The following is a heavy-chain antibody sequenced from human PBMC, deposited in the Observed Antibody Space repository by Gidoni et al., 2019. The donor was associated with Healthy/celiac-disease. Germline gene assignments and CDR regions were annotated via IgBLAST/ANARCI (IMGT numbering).Heavy chain of an antibody. D-gene: IGHD3-3*01. Sequence: CPASGSTFSSYGMHWVRQAPGKGLEWVAVIWYDGSKKYYADSVKGRFTISRDNSKNTLYLQMNSLRAEDTAVYYCARERIFGVPNRGYYFDYWGQGTLVTVSS. CDR3: ARERIFGVPNRGYYFDY. V-gene: IGHV3-33*01. J-gene: IGHJ4*02. CDR1: GSTFSSYG. CDR2: IWYDGSKK.